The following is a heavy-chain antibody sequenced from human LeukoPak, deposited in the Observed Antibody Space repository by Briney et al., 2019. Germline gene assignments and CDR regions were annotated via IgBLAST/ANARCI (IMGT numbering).Heavy chain of an antibody. CDR1: GFTFIDAW. Sequence: GGSLRFSCAASGFTFIDAWMSWVRQAPGKGLEWVGRIKSKAGGGTPDYAAPVKGRFTISRDDSQNTLYVQMDSLTTDDTAVYYCATIRDSSSWAFDYWGQGTLVTVSS. V-gene: IGHV3-15*01. CDR3: ATIRDSSSWAFDY. CDR2: IKSKAGGGTP. J-gene: IGHJ4*02. D-gene: IGHD6-13*01.